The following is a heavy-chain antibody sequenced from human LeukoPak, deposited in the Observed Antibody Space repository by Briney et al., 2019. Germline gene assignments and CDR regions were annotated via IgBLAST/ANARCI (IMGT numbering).Heavy chain of an antibody. Sequence: GASVKVSCKASGYTLTSYGISWVRQAPGQGLEWMGWISAYNGNTNYAQKLQGRVTMTTDTSTSTAYMELRSLRSDDTAVYYCARDTDILTGYYYYYGMDVWGQGTTVTVSS. CDR1: GYTLTSYG. D-gene: IGHD3-9*01. V-gene: IGHV1-18*01. CDR3: ARDTDILTGYYYYYGMDV. CDR2: ISAYNGNT. J-gene: IGHJ6*02.